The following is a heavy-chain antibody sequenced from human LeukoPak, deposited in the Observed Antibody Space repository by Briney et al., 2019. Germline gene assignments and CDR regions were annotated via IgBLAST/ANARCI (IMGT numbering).Heavy chain of an antibody. Sequence: GGSLRLSCAASGFTFSSYGMYWVRQAPGKGLEWVSAISGSGGSTYYADSVKGRFTISRDNSKNTLYLQMNSLRAEDTAVYYCAKSSDEMATITGFDYWGQGTLVTVSS. D-gene: IGHD5-24*01. V-gene: IGHV3-23*01. CDR1: GFTFSSYG. CDR2: ISGSGGST. J-gene: IGHJ4*02. CDR3: AKSSDEMATITGFDY.